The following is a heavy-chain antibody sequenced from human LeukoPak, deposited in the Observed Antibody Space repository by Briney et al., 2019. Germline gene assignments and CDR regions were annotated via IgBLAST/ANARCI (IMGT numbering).Heavy chain of an antibody. J-gene: IGHJ3*02. CDR2: ISAYNGNT. V-gene: IGHV1-18*01. CDR1: GDTFTSYG. CDR3: ARGYDILTGWEFAFDI. D-gene: IGHD3-9*01. Sequence: ASVKVSCKASGDTFTSYGISWVRQAPGQGLEWMGWISAYNGNTNYAQKLQGRVTMTTDTSTSTAYMELRSLRSDDTAVYYCARGYDILTGWEFAFDIWGQGTMVTVSS.